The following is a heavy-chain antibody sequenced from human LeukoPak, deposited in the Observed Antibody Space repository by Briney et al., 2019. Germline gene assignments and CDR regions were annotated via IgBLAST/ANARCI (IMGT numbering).Heavy chain of an antibody. J-gene: IGHJ6*02. V-gene: IGHV3-23*01. CDR3: AKAPLYCSGTSCYGVNYYYYGMDV. D-gene: IGHD2-2*01. Sequence: GGSLRLSCAASGFTFSNYAMSWVRRAPGKGLEWVSVISGGGGSTFYADSVKGRFTISRDNSKNTLYLQMNSLRAEDTAVYYCAKAPLYCSGTSCYGVNYYYYGMDVWGQGTTVTVSS. CDR2: ISGGGGST. CDR1: GFTFSNYA.